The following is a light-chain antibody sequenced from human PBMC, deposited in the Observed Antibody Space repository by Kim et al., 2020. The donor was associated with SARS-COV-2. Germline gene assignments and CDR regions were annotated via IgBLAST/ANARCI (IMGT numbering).Light chain of an antibody. CDR2: GAS. V-gene: IGKV3-20*01. CDR3: QQYGDSRT. Sequence: IVLTQFPGTLSLSPGERATLSCRASQSVGSKYLAWYQQKPGQAPRLLIYGASSRATGIPDRFSGSGSRKDFTLTISGLEPEDFAVYYCQQYGDSRTFGQGTKVDIK. J-gene: IGKJ1*01. CDR1: QSVGSKY.